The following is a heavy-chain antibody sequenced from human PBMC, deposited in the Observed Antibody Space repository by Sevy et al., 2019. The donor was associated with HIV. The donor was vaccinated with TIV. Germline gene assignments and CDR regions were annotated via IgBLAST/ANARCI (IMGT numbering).Heavy chain of an antibody. J-gene: IGHJ4*02. Sequence: GGSLRLSCAASGFTFSNFEMNWVRQAPGKGLEWISYITSSGSTIYYADSVQGRFTISRDNAKNSLFLPMNSLRAEDTAVYYGARATYYYDSSGPYYFDYWGQGTLVTVSS. CDR2: ITSSGSTI. D-gene: IGHD3-22*01. V-gene: IGHV3-48*03. CDR1: GFTFSNFE. CDR3: ARATYYYDSSGPYYFDY.